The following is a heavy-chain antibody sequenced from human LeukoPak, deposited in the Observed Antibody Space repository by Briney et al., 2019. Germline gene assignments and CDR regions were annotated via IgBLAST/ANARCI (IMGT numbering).Heavy chain of an antibody. CDR2: IRYDGSNK. CDR3: AKDGAVRWLDGHGDIYYMDV. J-gene: IGHJ6*03. Sequence: PGGSLRLSCAASGFTFDDYGMSWVRQAPGKGLEWVAFIRYDGSNKYYADSVKGRFTISRDNSKNTLYLQMNSLRAEDTAVYYCAKDGAVRWLDGHGDIYYMDVWGKGTTVTISS. CDR1: GFTFDDYG. V-gene: IGHV3-30*02. D-gene: IGHD6-19*01.